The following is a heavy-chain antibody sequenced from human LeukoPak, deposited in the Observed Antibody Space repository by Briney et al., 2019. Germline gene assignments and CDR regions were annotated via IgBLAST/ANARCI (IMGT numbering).Heavy chain of an antibody. D-gene: IGHD5-18*01. J-gene: IGHJ3*02. V-gene: IGHV3-9*01. CDR2: ISWNSGSI. CDR1: GFTFDDYA. Sequence: GGSLRLSCAASGFTFDDYAMHWVRQAPGKGLEWVSGISWNSGSIGYADSVKGRFTISRDNAKNSLYLQMNSLRAEDTALYYCAMGAPYSYGYGSGAFDIWGQGTMVTVSS. CDR3: AMGAPYSYGYGSGAFDI.